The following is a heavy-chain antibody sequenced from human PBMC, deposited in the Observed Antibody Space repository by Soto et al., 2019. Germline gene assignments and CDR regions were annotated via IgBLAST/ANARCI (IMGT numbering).Heavy chain of an antibody. D-gene: IGHD5-12*01. V-gene: IGHV1-8*01. J-gene: IGHJ4*02. CDR2: MNPNTDNT. Sequence: QVQLVQSGAEVKKPGAPVKVSCKASGYTFTDYDINWVRQATGQGLEWMGWMNPNTDNTRYAQNFQGRLIMTRDTSISTAYMELSSLRSEDTAVYYCARGKLATMTDFWGQGTLVTVSS. CDR3: ARGKLATMTDF. CDR1: GYTFTDYD.